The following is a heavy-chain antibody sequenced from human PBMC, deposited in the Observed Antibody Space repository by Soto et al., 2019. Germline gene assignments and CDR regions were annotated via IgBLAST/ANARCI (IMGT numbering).Heavy chain of an antibody. CDR2: INPSGGST. Sequence: QVQLVQSGAEVKKPGASVKVSCKASGYTFTSYYMHWVRQAPGQGLEWMGIINPSGGSTSYAQKSQVSVTIPSDTSTSTVYMELSSLRSEDTAVYYCATYSSSSSYYYYYYMDVWGKGTTVTVSS. J-gene: IGHJ6*03. V-gene: IGHV1-46*03. D-gene: IGHD6-6*01. CDR3: ATYSSSSSYYYYYYMDV. CDR1: GYTFTSYY.